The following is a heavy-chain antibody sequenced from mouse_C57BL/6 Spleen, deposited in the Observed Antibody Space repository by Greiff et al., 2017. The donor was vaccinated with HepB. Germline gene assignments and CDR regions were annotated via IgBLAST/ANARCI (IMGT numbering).Heavy chain of an antibody. V-gene: IGHV5-4*01. J-gene: IGHJ1*03. D-gene: IGHD1-1*01. CDR1: GFTFSSYA. CDR3: ARDGGSSYSWYFDV. CDR2: ISDGGSYT. Sequence: VKLVESGGGLVKPGGSLKLSCAASGFTFSSYAMSWVRQTPEKRLEWVATISDGGSYTYYPDNVKGRFTISRDNAKNNLYLQMSHLKSEDTAMYYCARDGGSSYSWYFDVWGTGTTVTVSS.